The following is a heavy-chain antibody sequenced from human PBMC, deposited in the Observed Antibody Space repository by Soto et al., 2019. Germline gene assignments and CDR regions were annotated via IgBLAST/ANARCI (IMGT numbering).Heavy chain of an antibody. CDR1: GFSLSNARMG. CDR3: ARILEQQLDNWFDP. CDR2: IFSNDEK. V-gene: IGHV2-26*01. Sequence: SGPTLVNTTETLTLTCTVSGFSLSNARMGVSWIRQPPGKALEWLAHIFSNDEKSYSTSLKSRLTISKDTSKSQVVLTMTNMDPVDTATYYCARILEQQLDNWFDPWGQGTLVTVPQ. J-gene: IGHJ5*02. D-gene: IGHD6-13*01.